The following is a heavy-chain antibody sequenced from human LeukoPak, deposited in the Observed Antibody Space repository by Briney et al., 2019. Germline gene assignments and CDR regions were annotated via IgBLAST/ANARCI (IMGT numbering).Heavy chain of an antibody. CDR1: GFTFSSYD. J-gene: IGHJ6*02. D-gene: IGHD1-26*01. CDR3: ARASGSYYYGMDV. Sequence: PGGSLRLSCAASGFTFSSYDMHWVRHATGKGLEWVSAIGTAGDTYYPGSVKGRFTISRENAKNSLYLQMNSLRAGDTAVYYCARASGSYYYGMDVWGQGTTVTVSS. V-gene: IGHV3-13*01. CDR2: IGTAGDT.